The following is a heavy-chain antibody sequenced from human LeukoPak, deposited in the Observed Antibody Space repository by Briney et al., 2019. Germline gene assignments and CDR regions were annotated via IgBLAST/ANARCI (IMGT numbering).Heavy chain of an antibody. D-gene: IGHD4-17*01. Sequence: GRSLRLSCAASRLTLSIYSKNWVRQAPGKGREWVSYNSSSCSTMFQADSVKGRFSISRDNSKNSQYLQMNSLRHEDTAVYYCARGTPPPLSDKLGDYVSFVGCFDYWGQGALITVSS. CDR2: NSSSCSTM. CDR1: RLTLSIYS. J-gene: IGHJ4*02. CDR3: ARGTPPPLSDKLGDYVSFVGCFDY. V-gene: IGHV3-48*02.